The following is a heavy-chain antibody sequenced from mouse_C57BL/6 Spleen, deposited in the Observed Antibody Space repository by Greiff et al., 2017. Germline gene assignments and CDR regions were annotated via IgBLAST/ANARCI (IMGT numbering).Heavy chain of an antibody. J-gene: IGHJ1*03. Sequence: VQLKQSVAELVRPGASVKLSCTASGFNIKNTYLHWVKQRPEQGLEWIGRIDPANGNTKYAPKFPGKATITADTSSNTAYLQLSSLTSEDTAIYYCARGTTVEYWYCDVWGTGTTGTVSS. CDR2: IDPANGNT. CDR3: ARGTTVEYWYCDV. V-gene: IGHV14-3*01. D-gene: IGHD1-1*01. CDR1: GFNIKNTY.